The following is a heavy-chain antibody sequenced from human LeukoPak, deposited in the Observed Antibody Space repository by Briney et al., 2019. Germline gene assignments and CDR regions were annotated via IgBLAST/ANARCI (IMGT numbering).Heavy chain of an antibody. Sequence: ASVKVSCKASGYTFTSYGISWVRQAPGRGLEWMGWISAYNGNTNYAQKLQGRVTMTTDTSTSTAYMELRSLRSDDTAVYYCARVFVGGYNQNWLDPWGQGTLVTVSS. D-gene: IGHD5-24*01. CDR1: GYTFTSYG. CDR2: ISAYNGNT. CDR3: ARVFVGGYNQNWLDP. V-gene: IGHV1-18*01. J-gene: IGHJ5*02.